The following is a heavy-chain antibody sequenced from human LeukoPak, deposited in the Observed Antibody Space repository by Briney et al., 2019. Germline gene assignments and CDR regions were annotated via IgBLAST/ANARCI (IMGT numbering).Heavy chain of an antibody. CDR3: ARDHCSGGSCYRGFDY. CDR2: INHSGST. Sequence: PSETLSLTCAVYGGSFSGYYWSWIRQPPGKGLEWIGEINHSGSTNYNPSLKSRVTISVDTSKNQFSLKLSSVTAADTAVYYCARDHCSGGSCYRGFDYWGQGTLVTVSS. V-gene: IGHV4-34*01. CDR1: GGSFSGYY. D-gene: IGHD2-15*01. J-gene: IGHJ4*02.